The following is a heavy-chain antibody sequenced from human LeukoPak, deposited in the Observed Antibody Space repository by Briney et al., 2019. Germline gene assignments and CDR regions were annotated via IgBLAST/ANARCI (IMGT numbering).Heavy chain of an antibody. CDR2: INHSGST. Sequence: SETLSLTCAVYGGSFSGYYWSWIRQPPGKGLEWIGEINHSGSTNYNPSLKSRVTISVDTSKNQFSLKLSSVTAADTAVYYCARGGRGYSYLYDYWGQGTLVTVSS. CDR3: ARGGRGYSYLYDY. V-gene: IGHV4-34*01. CDR1: GGSFSGYY. J-gene: IGHJ4*02. D-gene: IGHD5-18*01.